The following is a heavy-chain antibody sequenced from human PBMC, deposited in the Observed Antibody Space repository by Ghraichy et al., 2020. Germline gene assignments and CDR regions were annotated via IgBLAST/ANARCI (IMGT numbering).Heavy chain of an antibody. V-gene: IGHV3-30*18. J-gene: IGHJ3*02. CDR2: ISYDGSNK. CDR3: AKDFLPGVRLRSAFDI. CDR1: GFAFSSYG. D-gene: IGHD7-27*01. Sequence: GGSLRLSCAASGFAFSSYGMHWVRQAPGKGLEWVAVISYDGSNKYYADSVKGRFTISRDNSKNTLYLQMNSLRAEDTAVYYCAKDFLPGVRLRSAFDIWGQGTMVTVSS.